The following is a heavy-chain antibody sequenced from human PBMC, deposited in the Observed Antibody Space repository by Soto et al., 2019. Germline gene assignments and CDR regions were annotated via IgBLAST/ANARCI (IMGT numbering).Heavy chain of an antibody. CDR1: GFTFSSYA. D-gene: IGHD6-19*01. Sequence: SLRLSCAASGFTFSSYAMSWVRQAPGKGLEWVSAISGSGGSTYYADSVKGRFTISRDNSKNTLFLQMNSLRAEDTAVYYCAKDSPGIVVAGTFDYWGQGTLVNVSS. CDR2: ISGSGGST. J-gene: IGHJ4*02. V-gene: IGHV3-23*01. CDR3: AKDSPGIVVAGTFDY.